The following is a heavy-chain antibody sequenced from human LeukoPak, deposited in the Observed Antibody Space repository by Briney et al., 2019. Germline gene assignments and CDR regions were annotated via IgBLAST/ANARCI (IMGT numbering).Heavy chain of an antibody. J-gene: IGHJ4*02. V-gene: IGHV1-8*01. CDR1: GYTLSSYD. CDR3: TRETSSRYFDY. Sequence: ASVKVSCKASGYTLSSYDINWVRQATGQGLEWMGWMNPNSGRTGYAQNFQGRITITRNTSISTAYMELSSLRSEDTAVYYCTRETSSRYFDYWGQGTLVTVSS. CDR2: MNPNSGRT.